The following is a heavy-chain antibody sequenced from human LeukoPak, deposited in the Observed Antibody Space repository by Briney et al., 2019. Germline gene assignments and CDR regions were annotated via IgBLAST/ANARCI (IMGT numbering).Heavy chain of an antibody. CDR1: GFTFSSYA. Sequence: GGSLRLSCAASGFTFSSYAMSWVRQAPGKGLEWVSAISGSGGSTYYADSVKGRFTISRDNSKNTLYLQMNSLRAEDTAVYYCAKRGSGWYEDYYYYMDVWGKGTTVTISS. CDR3: AKRGSGWYEDYYYYMDV. J-gene: IGHJ6*03. V-gene: IGHV3-23*01. CDR2: ISGSGGST. D-gene: IGHD6-19*01.